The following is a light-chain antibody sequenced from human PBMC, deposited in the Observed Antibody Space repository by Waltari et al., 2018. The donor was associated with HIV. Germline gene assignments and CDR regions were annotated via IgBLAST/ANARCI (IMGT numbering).Light chain of an antibody. CDR1: NTDIGSYDY. Sequence: QSALPQPPSASGSPGQSVTLSCTASNTDIGSYDYVSWYQVHPGKAPNLVLSEVTKRPSGVSDRFSGSKSANTAFLTVSGLQSEDEADYYCSSFVDRDGFYVLFGGGTRLTVL. V-gene: IGLV2-8*01. CDR3: SSFVDRDGFYVL. CDR2: EVT. J-gene: IGLJ2*01.